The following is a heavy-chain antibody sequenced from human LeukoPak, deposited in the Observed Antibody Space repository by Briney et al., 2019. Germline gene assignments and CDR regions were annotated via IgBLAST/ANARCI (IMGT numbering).Heavy chain of an antibody. CDR1: GFTFSSYW. CDR2: IKQDGSEK. V-gene: IGHV3-7*01. CDR3: ALHGDCSSTSCYWDFDY. Sequence: GGSLRLSCAASGFTFSSYWMSWVRQAPGKGLEWVANIKQDGSEKYYVDSVKGRFTISRDNAKNSLYLQMNSLRAEDTAVYYCALHGDCSSTSCYWDFDYWGQGTLVTVSS. J-gene: IGHJ4*02. D-gene: IGHD2-2*01.